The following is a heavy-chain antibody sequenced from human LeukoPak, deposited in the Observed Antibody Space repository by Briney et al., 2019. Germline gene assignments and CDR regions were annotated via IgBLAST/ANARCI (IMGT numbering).Heavy chain of an antibody. CDR2: IWYDGSNK. J-gene: IGHJ4*02. CDR3: ARDHFVHDSWSGYRYFDY. Sequence: PGGSLRLSCAASGFTFSSYGMHWVRQAPGKGLEWVAVIWYDGSNKYYADSVKGRFTISRDNSRNTLYLQMNSLRAEDTAVYYCARDHFVHDSWSGYRYFDYWGQGTLVTVSS. V-gene: IGHV3-33*01. CDR1: GFTFSSYG. D-gene: IGHD3-3*01.